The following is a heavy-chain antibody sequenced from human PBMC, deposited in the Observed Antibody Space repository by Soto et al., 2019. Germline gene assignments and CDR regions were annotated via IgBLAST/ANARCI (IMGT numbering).Heavy chain of an antibody. CDR2: IIPILGIA. D-gene: IGHD3-9*01. Sequence: ASVKVSCKASGGTFSSYTISWVRQAPGQGLEWMGRIIPILGIANYAQKFQGRVTITADKSTSTAYMELSSLRSEDTAVYYCARDPHYDILTGYYTGRFDYWGQGTLVTVSS. J-gene: IGHJ4*02. CDR3: ARDPHYDILTGYYTGRFDY. V-gene: IGHV1-69*04. CDR1: GGTFSSYT.